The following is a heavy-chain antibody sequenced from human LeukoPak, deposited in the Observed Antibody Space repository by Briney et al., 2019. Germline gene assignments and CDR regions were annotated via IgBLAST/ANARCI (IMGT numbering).Heavy chain of an antibody. V-gene: IGHV3-21*01. D-gene: IGHD3-22*01. J-gene: IGHJ4*02. Sequence: GGSLRLSCAASGFTFSRYSMNWVRQAPGKGLEWVSSISSSSSYIYYADSVKGRFTISRDNAKNSLYLQMNSLRAEDTAVYYCARETYYYDSSGYLPHPFDYWGQGTLVTVSS. CDR2: ISSSSSYI. CDR1: GFTFSRYS. CDR3: ARETYYYDSSGYLPHPFDY.